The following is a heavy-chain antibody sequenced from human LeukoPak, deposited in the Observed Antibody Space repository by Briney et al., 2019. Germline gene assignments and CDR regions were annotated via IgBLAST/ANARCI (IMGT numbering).Heavy chain of an antibody. CDR3: ARQGDYYDSSGQRNCFDY. V-gene: IGHV1-69*05. CDR2: IIPIFGTA. D-gene: IGHD3-22*01. Sequence: ASVKVSCKASGGTFSSYAISWVRQAPGQGLEWMGRIIPIFGTANYAQKFQGRVTITTDESTSTAYMELSSLRSEDTAVYYCARQGDYYDSSGQRNCFDYWGQGTLVTVSS. J-gene: IGHJ4*02. CDR1: GGTFSSYA.